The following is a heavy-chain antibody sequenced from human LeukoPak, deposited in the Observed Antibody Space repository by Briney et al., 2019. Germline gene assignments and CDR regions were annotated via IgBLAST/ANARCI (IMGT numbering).Heavy chain of an antibody. D-gene: IGHD5-24*01. CDR2: ISGSGGST. CDR3: AKARRRVEMATIGDYYYYMDV. V-gene: IGHV3-23*01. Sequence: PGGSLRLSCAASGFTFSSYAMSWVRQAPGKGLEWVSAISGSGGSTYYADSVKGRFTISRANSKNTLYLQMNSLRAEDTAVYYCAKARRRVEMATIGDYYYYMDVWGKGTTVTVSS. CDR1: GFTFSSYA. J-gene: IGHJ6*03.